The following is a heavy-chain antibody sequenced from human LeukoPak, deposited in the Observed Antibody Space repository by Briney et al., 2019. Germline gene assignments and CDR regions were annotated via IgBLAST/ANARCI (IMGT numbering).Heavy chain of an antibody. CDR1: GFTFSSNG. D-gene: IGHD3-10*01. CDR3: AKDRRPNNYHASGTHY. V-gene: IGHV3-30*02. CDR2: IRYDGSHK. Sequence: GGSLRLSCAASGFTFSSNGMHWVRQAPGKGLELVAFIRYDGSHKYYADSVKGRFTISRDNSKNTLYLQMNSLGAEDTAVYYCAKDRRPNNYHASGTHYWGQGTLVTVSS. J-gene: IGHJ4*02.